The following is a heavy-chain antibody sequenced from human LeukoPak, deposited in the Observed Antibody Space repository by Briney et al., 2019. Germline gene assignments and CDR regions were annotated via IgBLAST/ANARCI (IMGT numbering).Heavy chain of an antibody. V-gene: IGHV3-72*01. CDR1: EFTFSDHY. D-gene: IGHD3-9*01. J-gene: IGHJ4*02. CDR3: ARWDSAVTGYY. CDR2: TRNKANSYTT. Sequence: PGGSLRLSCAATEFTFSDHYMDWVGQARGKGLEWIGRTRNKANSYTTEYAASVKGRFTISRDDSKTSLYPQMNSLKTEDTAVYYCARWDSAVTGYYWGQGTLVTVSS.